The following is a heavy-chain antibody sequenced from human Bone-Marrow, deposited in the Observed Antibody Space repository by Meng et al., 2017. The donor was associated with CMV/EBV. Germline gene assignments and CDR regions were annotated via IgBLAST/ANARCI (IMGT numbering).Heavy chain of an antibody. CDR2: IKQDGSEK. CDR1: GFTFRSSW. CDR3: ARDPNWNYSDY. Sequence: LSCAASGFTFRSSWMSWVRQAPGKGLEWVANIKQDGSEKYYVDSVKGRFTISRDNAKNSLYLQMNSLRAEDTAVYYCARDPNWNYSDYWGQGTLVTVSS. J-gene: IGHJ4*02. V-gene: IGHV3-7*01. D-gene: IGHD1-1*01.